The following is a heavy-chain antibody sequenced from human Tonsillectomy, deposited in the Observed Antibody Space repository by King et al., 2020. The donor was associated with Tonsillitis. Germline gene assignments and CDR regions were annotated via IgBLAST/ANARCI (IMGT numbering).Heavy chain of an antibody. CDR3: ARRPRGIAAAGTVFWFDP. Sequence: QLVQSGAEVKKPGESLRISCKGSGYSFTSYWISWVRQMPGKGLEWMGRIDPSDSYTNYSPSFQGHVTISADKSISTAYLQWSSLKASDTAMYYCARRPRGIAAAGTVFWFDPWGQGTLVTVSS. J-gene: IGHJ5*02. V-gene: IGHV5-10-1*01. CDR2: IDPSDSYT. D-gene: IGHD6-13*01. CDR1: GYSFTSYW.